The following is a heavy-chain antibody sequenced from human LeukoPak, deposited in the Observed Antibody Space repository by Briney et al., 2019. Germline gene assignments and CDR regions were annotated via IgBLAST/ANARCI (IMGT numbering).Heavy chain of an antibody. CDR3: ARGAARYYDY. D-gene: IGHD6-6*01. CDR1: GFTFSSYG. V-gene: IGHV3-74*01. CDR2: ISSDGKST. J-gene: IGHJ4*02. Sequence: GGSLRLSCAASGFTFSSYGMHWVRQAPGKGLVWVSSISSDGKSTTYADSVRGRFTISRDTAKNTLYLQMNSLRAEDTAVYYRARGAARYYDYWGQGTLVTVSS.